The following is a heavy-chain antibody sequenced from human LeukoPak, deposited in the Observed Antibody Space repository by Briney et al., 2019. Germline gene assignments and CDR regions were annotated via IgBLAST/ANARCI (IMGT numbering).Heavy chain of an antibody. J-gene: IGHJ4*02. CDR1: GFTFSSYA. CDR3: ARKAC. CDR2: ISYDGSNK. V-gene: IGHV3-30*04. Sequence: AGGSLRLSCAASGFTFSSYAMHWVRQAPGKGLEWVAVISYDGSNKYYADSVKGRFTISRDNSKNTLYLRMNSLRAEDTAVYYCARKACWGQGTLVTVSS.